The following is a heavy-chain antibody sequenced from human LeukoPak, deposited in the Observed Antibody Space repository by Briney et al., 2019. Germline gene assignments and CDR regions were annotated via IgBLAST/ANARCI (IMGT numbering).Heavy chain of an antibody. CDR2: ISSSSSYI. J-gene: IGHJ5*02. CDR1: GFTFSSYS. Sequence: KTGGSLRLSCAASGFTFSSYSMNWVRQAPGKGLEWVSSISSSSSYIYYADSVKGRFTISRDNAKNSLYLQMNSLRAEDTAVYYCARDPHPYEIAVAVRFDPWGQGTLVTVSS. D-gene: IGHD6-19*01. V-gene: IGHV3-21*01. CDR3: ARDPHPYEIAVAVRFDP.